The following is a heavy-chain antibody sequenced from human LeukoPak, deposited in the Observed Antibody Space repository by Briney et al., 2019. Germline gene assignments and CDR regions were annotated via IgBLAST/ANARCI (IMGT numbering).Heavy chain of an antibody. D-gene: IGHD4-17*01. V-gene: IGHV3-53*01. Sequence: GRSLRLSCALSGLTVNDNYMSWVRQAPGKGLEWVSLIFPDGQTYYADFVQGRFSISRDMSRNILFLDMSSLRAEDTAVFFCARANPVYGDFDYWGQGTLVTVSS. J-gene: IGHJ4*02. CDR2: IFPDGQT. CDR3: ARANPVYGDFDY. CDR1: GLTVNDNY.